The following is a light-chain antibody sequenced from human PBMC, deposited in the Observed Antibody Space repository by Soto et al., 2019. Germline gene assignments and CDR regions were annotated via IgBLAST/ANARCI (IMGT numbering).Light chain of an antibody. CDR3: QQANSFPRT. J-gene: IGKJ1*01. CDR2: AAS. CDR1: QAICTV. Sequence: DSQMNQSPSSVSASVRYRVTITCRASQAICTVLAWYQQKPGKAPKLLIYAASNLQTGVPSRFSGSGSGTDFTLTISSLQPEDFATYHCQQANSFPRTFGQGTKVEIK. V-gene: IGKV1D-12*01.